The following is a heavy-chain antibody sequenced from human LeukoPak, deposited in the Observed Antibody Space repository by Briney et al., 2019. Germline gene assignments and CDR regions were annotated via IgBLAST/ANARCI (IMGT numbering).Heavy chain of an antibody. V-gene: IGHV1-2*04. CDR1: GYTFTGYY. CDR2: INPNSGGT. Sequence: GASVKVSCKASGYTFTGYYMHWVRQAPGQGLEWMGWINPNSGGTNYAQKFQGWVTMTRDTSISTAYMELSRLRSDDTAVYYCARSLAAYYYYGMDVWGQGTTVTVSS. J-gene: IGHJ6*02. CDR3: ARSLAAYYYYGMDV. D-gene: IGHD6-6*01.